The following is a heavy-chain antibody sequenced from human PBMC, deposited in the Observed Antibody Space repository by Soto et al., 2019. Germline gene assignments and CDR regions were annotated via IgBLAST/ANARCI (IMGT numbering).Heavy chain of an antibody. D-gene: IGHD6-13*01. V-gene: IGHV4-39*01. CDR1: GASISSSSDY. Sequence: ASETLSLTCTVSGASISSSSDYWGWIRQPPGKGLEWIGTIYYSGTTYYNPSLKSRVTISVDTSNNQCSLKLSSVTAADTAVYYCARHEAVAGGFYGMDVWGQGTTVTVSS. CDR2: IYYSGTT. J-gene: IGHJ6*02. CDR3: ARHEAVAGGFYGMDV.